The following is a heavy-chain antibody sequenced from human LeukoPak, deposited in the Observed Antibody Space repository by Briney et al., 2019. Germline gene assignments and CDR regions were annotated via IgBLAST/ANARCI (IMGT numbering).Heavy chain of an antibody. CDR3: ARVIAGATAVFDY. V-gene: IGHV3-7*01. J-gene: IGHJ4*02. D-gene: IGHD1-26*01. CDR1: GFTFSSYW. Sequence: PGGSLRLSCAASGFTFSSYWMSWVGQAPGKGREGVPNIKQDGSEKYYVDSVKGRFTISRDNAKNSLYLQMNSLRAEDTAVYYCARVIAGATAVFDYWGQGTLVTVSS. CDR2: IKQDGSEK.